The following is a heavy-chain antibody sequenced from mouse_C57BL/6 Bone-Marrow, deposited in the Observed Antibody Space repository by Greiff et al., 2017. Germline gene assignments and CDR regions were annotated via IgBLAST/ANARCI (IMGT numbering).Heavy chain of an antibody. J-gene: IGHJ2*01. D-gene: IGHD1-1*01. V-gene: IGHV1-15*01. CDR3: TRDGSSQYYFDD. CDR2: IDPESGGN. CDR1: GYTFTDYE. Sequence: VQLQQSGAELVRPGASVTLSCKASGYTFTDYEMHWVKQTPVHGLEWIGAIDPESGGNASNQKFKGKAILTADKSSSTAYMELRSLTSEDSAVYYCTRDGSSQYYFDDWGQGTTRTVAS.